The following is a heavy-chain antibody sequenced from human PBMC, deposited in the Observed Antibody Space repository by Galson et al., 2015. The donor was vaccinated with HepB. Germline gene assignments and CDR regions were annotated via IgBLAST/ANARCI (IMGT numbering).Heavy chain of an antibody. J-gene: IGHJ4*02. CDR3: ARDWDYYHSSGYDY. Sequence: SLRLSCAASGFTFSSYAVHWVRQAPGKGLEWVAVISYDGGNKYYADSVKGRFTISRDNSKNTLYLQMNNLRAEDTAAYYCARDWDYYHSSGYDYWGRGTLVTVSS. CDR2: ISYDGGNK. D-gene: IGHD3-22*01. CDR1: GFTFSSYA. V-gene: IGHV3-30-3*01.